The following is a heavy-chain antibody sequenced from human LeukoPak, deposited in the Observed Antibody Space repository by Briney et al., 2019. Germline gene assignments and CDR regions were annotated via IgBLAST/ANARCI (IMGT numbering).Heavy chain of an antibody. Sequence: GASVKVSCKASGYTFTGYYMHWVRQAPGQGLEWMGWISAYNGNTNYAQKLQGRVTMTTDTSTSTAYMELRSLGSDDTAVYYCAREGDNFDWGQTSKDYWGQGTLVTVSS. CDR3: AREGDNFDWGQTSKDY. CDR2: ISAYNGNT. D-gene: IGHD3-9*01. V-gene: IGHV1-18*04. CDR1: GYTFTGYY. J-gene: IGHJ4*02.